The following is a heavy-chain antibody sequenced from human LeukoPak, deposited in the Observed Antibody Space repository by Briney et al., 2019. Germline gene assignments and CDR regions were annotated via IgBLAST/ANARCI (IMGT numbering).Heavy chain of an antibody. CDR3: ARVGRSIVARYYFDY. CDR1: GGTFSSYA. D-gene: IGHD6-6*01. CDR2: IIPIFGTA. Sequence: GASVKVSCKASGGTFSSYAISWVRQAPGQGLEWMGGIIPIFGTANYAQKFQGRVTITTDESTSTAYMELSSLRSEDTAVYYCARVGRSIVARYYFDYWGPGTLVTVSS. V-gene: IGHV1-69*05. J-gene: IGHJ4*02.